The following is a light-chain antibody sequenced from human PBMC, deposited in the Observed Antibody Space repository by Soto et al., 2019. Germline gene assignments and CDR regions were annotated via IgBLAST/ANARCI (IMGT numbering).Light chain of an antibody. V-gene: IGLV2-8*01. CDR1: NSDIGAYNH. CDR2: EVG. CDR3: CSYAGSKNFV. Sequence: QSVLTQPPSASGSPGQSVTISCTGSNSDIGAYNHVSWYQQHPGKAPKLIIYEVGERPSGVPDRFSGSKSGNTASLTVSGLQAEDEADYYCCSYAGSKNFVFGAGNKVTVL. J-gene: IGLJ1*01.